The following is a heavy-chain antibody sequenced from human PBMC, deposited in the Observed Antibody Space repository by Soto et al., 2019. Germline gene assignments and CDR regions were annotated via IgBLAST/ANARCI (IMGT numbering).Heavy chain of an antibody. CDR2: IYPGDSGT. Sequence: GESLKISCKRSAYSFTSYWIGWVRQMPGKGLEWMGIIYPGDSGTRYSLSFQGQVTISADKSISTAYLQWSSLKASDTAMYYCYSGSYYYYYGMDVWGQGTTVTVSS. J-gene: IGHJ6*02. V-gene: IGHV5-51*01. D-gene: IGHD1-26*01. CDR3: YSGSYYYYYGMDV. CDR1: AYSFTSYW.